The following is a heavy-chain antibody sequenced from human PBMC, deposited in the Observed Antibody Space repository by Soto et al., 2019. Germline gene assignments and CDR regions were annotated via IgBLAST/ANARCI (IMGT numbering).Heavy chain of an antibody. V-gene: IGHV4-4*02. CDR1: GGSISSSNW. Sequence: SETLSLTCAVSGGSISSSNWWSWVRQPPGKGLEWIGEIYHSGSTNYNPSLKSRVTISVDKSKNQFSLKLSSVTAADTAVHYCARVAYPLLHSGWAYYHGMDVWGQGTTVTVSS. CDR3: ARVAYPLLHSGWAYYHGMDV. CDR2: IYHSGST. J-gene: IGHJ6*02. D-gene: IGHD2-2*01.